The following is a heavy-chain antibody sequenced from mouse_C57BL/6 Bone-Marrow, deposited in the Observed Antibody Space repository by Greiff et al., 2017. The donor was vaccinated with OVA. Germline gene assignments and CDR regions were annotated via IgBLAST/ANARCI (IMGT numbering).Heavy chain of an antibody. J-gene: IGHJ2*01. V-gene: IGHV1-81*01. CDR2: IYPRSGNT. CDR3: ARWDYYGSRRDY. D-gene: IGHD1-1*01. CDR1: GYTFTSYG. Sequence: QVQLKESGAELARPGASVKLSCTASGYTFTSYGISWVKQRTGQGLEWIGEIYPRSGNTYYNEKFKGQATLTADKSSSTAYMELRSLTSEDSAVDFCARWDYYGSRRDYWGQGTTLTVSS.